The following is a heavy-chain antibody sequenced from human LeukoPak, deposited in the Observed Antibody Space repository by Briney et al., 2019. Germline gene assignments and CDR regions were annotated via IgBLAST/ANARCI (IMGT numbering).Heavy chain of an antibody. CDR1: GYTFSDYY. CDR3: AREQGDDTAMITGY. CDR2: INPKSGGT. J-gene: IGHJ4*02. D-gene: IGHD5-18*01. V-gene: IGHV1-2*02. Sequence: ASVKVSCKASGYTFSDYYIHWVRQAPGQGLEWMGWINPKSGGTKYGQKFQGRVTMTRDTSISTAYMELSRLTSDDTAEYYCAREQGDDTAMITGYWGQGTLVTVSS.